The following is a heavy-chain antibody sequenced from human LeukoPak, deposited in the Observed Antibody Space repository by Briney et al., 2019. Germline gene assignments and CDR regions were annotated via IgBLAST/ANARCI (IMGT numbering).Heavy chain of an antibody. CDR2: ISYDGSDK. CDR3: ARDQDYGDGFWFDP. J-gene: IGHJ5*02. CDR1: GFTFSRYG. Sequence: PGGSLRLSCEASGFTFSRYGMHWVRQAPGKGLEWVAVISYDGSDKYYADSVKGRFTISRDNAKNSLYLQMNSLRAEDTAVYYCARDQDYGDGFWFDPWGQGTLVTVSS. V-gene: IGHV3-30*03. D-gene: IGHD4-17*01.